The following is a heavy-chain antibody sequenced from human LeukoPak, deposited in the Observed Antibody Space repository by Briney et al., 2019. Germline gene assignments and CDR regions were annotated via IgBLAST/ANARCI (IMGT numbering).Heavy chain of an antibody. CDR1: GFTFSDYY. J-gene: IGHJ4*02. V-gene: IGHV3-11*01. CDR3: ARDRLGDYDHSGYYDK. Sequence: PGGCLRLSCAASGFTFSDYYMSWLRPAPGKGRGWVAYICDSGRTVYYADSVKGRFTISRDNAKNSVYLQMNNLRAEDTAVYYCARDRLGDYDHSGYYDKWGQGTLVTVSS. CDR2: ICDSGRTV. D-gene: IGHD3-22*01.